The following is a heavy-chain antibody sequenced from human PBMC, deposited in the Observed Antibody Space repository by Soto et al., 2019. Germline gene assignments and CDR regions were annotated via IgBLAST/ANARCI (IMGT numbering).Heavy chain of an antibody. CDR2: INHSGTV. D-gene: IGHD3-10*01. Sequence: QVHLQQWGAGLLKPSETLSLTCAVNGGAFNGYYWTWIRQSPGKGLQWIGEINHSGTVDYNPSLKSRVTFSIDPSKKQFSLTLTSVTAADAAVYYCARAGAALVRGSIGGFDYWGQRTLVTVSS. J-gene: IGHJ4*02. V-gene: IGHV4-34*01. CDR3: ARAGAALVRGSIGGFDY. CDR1: GGAFNGYY.